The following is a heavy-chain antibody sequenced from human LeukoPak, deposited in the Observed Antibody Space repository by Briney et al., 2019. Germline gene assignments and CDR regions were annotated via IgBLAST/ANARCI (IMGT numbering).Heavy chain of an antibody. D-gene: IGHD6-13*01. CDR3: ARAHSSSWDC. Sequence: SETLSLTCAVYGGSFSGYYWSWIRQPPGKGLEWIGEINHSGSTNYNPSLKSRVTISVDTSKNQFSLKLSSVTAADTAVYYCARAHSSSWDCWGQGTLVTVSP. J-gene: IGHJ4*02. CDR2: INHSGST. V-gene: IGHV4-34*01. CDR1: GGSFSGYY.